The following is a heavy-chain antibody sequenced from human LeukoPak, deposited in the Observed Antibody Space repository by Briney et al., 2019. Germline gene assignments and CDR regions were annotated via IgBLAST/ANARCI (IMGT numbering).Heavy chain of an antibody. D-gene: IGHD3-22*01. J-gene: IGHJ4*02. CDR1: GFTVSSNY. Sequence: TGGSLRLSCAASGFTVSSNYMSWVRQAPGKGLEYVSAITSNGDSTYYANSVKGRFTISRDNSKNTLYLQMGSLRAEDMAVYYCARIFSDSSGFYYDYWGQGTLVTVSS. CDR3: ARIFSDSSGFYYDY. V-gene: IGHV3-64*01. CDR2: ITSNGDST.